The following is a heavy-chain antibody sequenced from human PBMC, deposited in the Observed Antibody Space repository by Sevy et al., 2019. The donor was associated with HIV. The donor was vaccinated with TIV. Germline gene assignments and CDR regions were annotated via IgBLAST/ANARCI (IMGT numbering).Heavy chain of an antibody. D-gene: IGHD1-26*01. V-gene: IGHV3-15*05. CDR1: GFTFSNAW. CDR3: TTGVGVGATPGFYYYYMDV. Sequence: GGSLRLSCAASGFTFSNAWMSWVRQAPGKGLEWVGRIKSKTDGGTTDYAAPVKGRFTISRDDSKNTLYLQMNSLKTEDTAVSYCTTGVGVGATPGFYYYYMDVWGKGTTVTVSS. CDR2: IKSKTDGGTT. J-gene: IGHJ6*03.